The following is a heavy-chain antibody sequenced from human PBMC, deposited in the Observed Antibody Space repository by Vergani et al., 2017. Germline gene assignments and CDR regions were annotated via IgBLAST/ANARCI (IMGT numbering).Heavy chain of an antibody. CDR3: ARVEVGCSSTSCYGAASVY. CDR2: ISSSGSNI. D-gene: IGHD2-2*01. CDR1: GFTFSIYE. V-gene: IGHV3-48*03. J-gene: IGHJ4*02. Sequence: EVQLVESGGGLVQPGGSLRLSCAASGFTFSIYEMTWVRPAPGKGMEWVSYISSSGSNIYYAASVKGRLTISLDNAKNSLYLQMNRLRAEDTAVYYCARVEVGCSSTSCYGAASVYWGQGTLVTVSS.